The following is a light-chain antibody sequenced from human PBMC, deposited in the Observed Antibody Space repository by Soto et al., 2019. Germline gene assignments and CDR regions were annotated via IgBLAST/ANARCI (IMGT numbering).Light chain of an antibody. CDR3: QSYDSTRQVV. Sequence: NFMLTQPHSVSESPGKTVTLSCTRSSGTIASFYVQWYQQRPGSAPTTVIFEDNQRPSGVPDRFSGSIDSSSNSASLTISGLQTEDEADYYCQSYDSTRQVVFGGGTKLTVL. J-gene: IGLJ3*02. CDR2: EDN. V-gene: IGLV6-57*04. CDR1: SGTIASFY.